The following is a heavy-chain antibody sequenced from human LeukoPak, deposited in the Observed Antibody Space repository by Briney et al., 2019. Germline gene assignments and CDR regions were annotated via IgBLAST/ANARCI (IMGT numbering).Heavy chain of an antibody. CDR1: GYTFTGYY. J-gene: IGHJ4*02. Sequence: ASVKVSCKASGYTFTGYYMHWVRQAPGQGLEWMGWINPNSGGTNYAQKFQGRVTKTRDTSISTAYMELSRLRSDDTAVYYCARWGGYCSRTSCYTGFDYWGQGTLVTVSS. V-gene: IGHV1-2*02. CDR2: INPNSGGT. CDR3: ARWGGYCSRTSCYTGFDY. D-gene: IGHD2-2*02.